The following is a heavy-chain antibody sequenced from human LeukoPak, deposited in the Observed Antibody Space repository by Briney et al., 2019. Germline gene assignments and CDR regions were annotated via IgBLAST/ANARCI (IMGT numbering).Heavy chain of an antibody. CDR2: IQYDESDK. CDR1: GLTFSTSG. J-gene: IGHJ4*02. V-gene: IGHV3-30*02. Sequence: GGSLRLSCAASGLTFSTSGMHWVRQAPGKGLEWVAFIQYDESDKYYADSVRGRPTISRDNSKNTLYLQMNSLRAEDTAVYYCAREGGIIVAGKFDSWGQGTLVTVPS. CDR3: AREGGIIVAGKFDS. D-gene: IGHD6-19*01.